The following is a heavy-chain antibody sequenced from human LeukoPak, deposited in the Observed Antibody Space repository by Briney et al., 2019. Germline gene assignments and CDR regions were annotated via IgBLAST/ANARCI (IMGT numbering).Heavy chain of an antibody. CDR1: ELTFNIYS. CDR3: ARGLYYYDSSGYYAWFDP. J-gene: IGHJ5*02. CDR2: ISSSSSTI. D-gene: IGHD3-22*01. V-gene: IGHV3-48*01. Sequence: GGSLRLSCAASELTFNIYSMNWVRQAPGKGLEWISYISSSSSTIYYSDSVKGRFTISRDNAKNSLYLQMNSLRAEDTAVYYCARGLYYYDSSGYYAWFDPWGQGTLVTVSS.